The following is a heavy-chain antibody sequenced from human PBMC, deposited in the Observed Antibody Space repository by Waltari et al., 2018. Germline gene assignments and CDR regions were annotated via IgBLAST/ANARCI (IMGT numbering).Heavy chain of an antibody. D-gene: IGHD1-20*01. Sequence: QVQLQESGPGLVKPSQNLSLTCTVSGGSISSGGYYWSWIRQHPGKGLEWIGYIYYSGNTYYNPSLKSRVTISVDTSKNQFSLKLSSVTAADTAVYYCARGVITGTLGAFDIWGQGTMVTVSS. CDR3: ARGVITGTLGAFDI. V-gene: IGHV4-31*03. CDR2: IYYSGNT. J-gene: IGHJ3*02. CDR1: GGSISSGGYY.